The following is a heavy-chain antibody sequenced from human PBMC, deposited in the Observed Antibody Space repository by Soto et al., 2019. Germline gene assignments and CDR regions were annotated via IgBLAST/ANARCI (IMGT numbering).Heavy chain of an antibody. J-gene: IGHJ4*02. V-gene: IGHV1-58*01. D-gene: IGHD6-13*01. CDR2: IVVGSGNT. CDR1: GFTFTSSA. CDR3: AADRGNSSSWYPYYFDY. Sequence: QMQLVQSGPEVKKPGTSVKVSCKASGFTFTSSAVQWVRQARGQRLEWVGWIVVGSGNTNYAQKFHERVTTTRDMSTSTAYMELSSLRTEDTAVYYCAADRGNSSSWYPYYFDYWGQGTLVTVSS.